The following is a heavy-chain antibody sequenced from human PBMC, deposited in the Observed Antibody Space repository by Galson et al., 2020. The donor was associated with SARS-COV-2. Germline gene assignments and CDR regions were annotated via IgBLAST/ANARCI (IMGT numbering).Heavy chain of an antibody. Sequence: GGSLRLSCAASGFTFNTYWMSWVRQAPGKGLEWVANIKQDGSEKDFVDSLKGRFTISRDNAKNSLYLQMNSLRVEDTAVYYCARIGYSSSSWDYWGQGTLVTVSS. D-gene: IGHD6-6*01. CDR2: IKQDGSEK. CDR3: ARIGYSSSSWDY. V-gene: IGHV3-7*01. CDR1: GFTFNTYW. J-gene: IGHJ4*02.